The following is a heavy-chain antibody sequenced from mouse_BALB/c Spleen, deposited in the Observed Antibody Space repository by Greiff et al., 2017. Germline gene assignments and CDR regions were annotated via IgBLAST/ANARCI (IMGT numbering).Heavy chain of an antibody. D-gene: IGHD1-1*01. CDR3: TGGYYYGPMDY. CDR2: IDPETGGT. J-gene: IGHJ4*01. V-gene: IGHV1-15*01. Sequence: VKLQQSGAELVRPGASVTLSCKASGYTFTDYEMHWVKQTPVHGLEWIGAIDPETGGTAYNQKFKGKATLTADKSSSTAYMELRSLTSEDSAVYYCTGGYYYGPMDYWGQGTSVTVSS. CDR1: GYTFTDYE.